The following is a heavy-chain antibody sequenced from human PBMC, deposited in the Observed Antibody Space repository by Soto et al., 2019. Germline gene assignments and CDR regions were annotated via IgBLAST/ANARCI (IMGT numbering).Heavy chain of an antibody. Sequence: EVQLVESGGGLAQPGRSLRLSCAASGFRFEEYAMHWARQAPGKGLEWVSGVSWDSGNVGYADSVKGRFTISRDNAKNSLYLQMNSLRPEDTAFYYCAKDMGGSGTGDFDYWGQGILVTVSS. CDR2: VSWDSGNV. V-gene: IGHV3-9*01. CDR1: GFRFEEYA. CDR3: AKDMGGSGTGDFDY. J-gene: IGHJ4*02. D-gene: IGHD3-10*01.